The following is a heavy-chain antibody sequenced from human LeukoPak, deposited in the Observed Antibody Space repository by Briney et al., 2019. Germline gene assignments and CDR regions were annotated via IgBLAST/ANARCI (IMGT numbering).Heavy chain of an antibody. Sequence: GGSLRLSCAASGFSFSSFPMSWVRQAPGKGLEWVSAITGSGGGKYYADSVKGRFVISRDNPENTLDLQMNSLRAEDTAVYYCAKGLQHSNLDWGHGTLVTVSS. CDR1: GFSFSSFP. CDR3: AKGLQHSNLD. CDR2: ITGSGGGK. V-gene: IGHV3-23*01. J-gene: IGHJ4*01. D-gene: IGHD5-18*01.